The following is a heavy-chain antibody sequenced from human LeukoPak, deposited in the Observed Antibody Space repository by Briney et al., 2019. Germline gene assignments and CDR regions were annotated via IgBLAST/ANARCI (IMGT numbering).Heavy chain of an antibody. J-gene: IGHJ4*02. CDR2: INPNSGGT. D-gene: IGHD3-10*01. V-gene: IGHV1-2*02. CDR3: ARIRYYYGSGSYSLGY. Sequence: ASVKVSCKASGYTFIDYYIHWVRQAPGQGLEWMGWINPNSGGTNYGQKFQGRVTMTRDTSISTAYMELSRLISDETAVYYCARIRYYYGSGSYSLGYWGQGTLSPSPQ. CDR1: GYTFIDYY.